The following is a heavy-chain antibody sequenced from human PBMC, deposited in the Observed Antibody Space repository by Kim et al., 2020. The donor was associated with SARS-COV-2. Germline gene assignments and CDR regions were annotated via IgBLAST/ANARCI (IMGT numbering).Heavy chain of an antibody. CDR1: GYIFTSYG. D-gene: IGHD6-13*01. J-gene: IGHJ4*02. CDR2: ISAYNGNT. Sequence: ASVKVSCKASGYIFTSYGISWVRQAPGQGLEWMGWISAYNGNTNYAQKLQGRVTMTTDTSTSTAYMELRSLRSDDTAVYYCARDLGYSSSWRSPAYYFDYWGQGNLVTVSS. CDR3: ARDLGYSSSWRSPAYYFDY. V-gene: IGHV1-18*01.